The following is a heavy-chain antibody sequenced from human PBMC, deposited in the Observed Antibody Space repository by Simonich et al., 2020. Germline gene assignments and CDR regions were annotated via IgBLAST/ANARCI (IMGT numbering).Heavy chain of an antibody. D-gene: IGHD6-13*01. CDR3: AKDVAAAGTEYFQH. CDR2: FSWNSGGI. CDR1: GFTFDDYA. Sequence: EVQLVESGGGLVQPGRSLRLSCAASGFTFDDYAMHWVRQAPGKGLGWVSCFSWNSGGIGYADSVKGRFTISRDNAKNSLYLQMNSLRAEDTALYYCAKDVAAAGTEYFQHWGQGTLVTVSS. J-gene: IGHJ1*01. V-gene: IGHV3-9*01.